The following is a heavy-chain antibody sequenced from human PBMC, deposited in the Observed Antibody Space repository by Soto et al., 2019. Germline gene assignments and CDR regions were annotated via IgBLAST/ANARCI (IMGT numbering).Heavy chain of an antibody. J-gene: IGHJ3*02. Sequence: ASVKVSCKASGGTFSSYAISWVRQAPGQGLEWMGGIIPIFGTANYAQKFQGRVTITADKSTSTAYMELSSLRSEDTAVYYCARSDGRGYRYGYPADGAFDIWGQGTMVTVSS. CDR3: ARSDGRGYRYGYPADGAFDI. CDR1: GGTFSSYA. V-gene: IGHV1-69*06. CDR2: IIPIFGTA. D-gene: IGHD5-18*01.